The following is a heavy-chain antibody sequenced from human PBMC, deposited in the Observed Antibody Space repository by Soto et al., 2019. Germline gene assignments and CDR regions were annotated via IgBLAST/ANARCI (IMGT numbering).Heavy chain of an antibody. J-gene: IGHJ4*02. V-gene: IGHV3-30*03. CDR1: GFTFSSYG. CDR2: ISYDGGLQ. D-gene: IGHD5-18*01. Sequence: QAQLVESGGGVVQPGRSLRLSCAASGFTFSSYGMHWVRQAPGTGPEWVAVISYDGGLQHYADSVKGRVTISRDNSKNMVLLQMNSLRAEDTAVYYCVSDRGYGHASVPYSWGQGTLVSVSS. CDR3: VSDRGYGHASVPYS.